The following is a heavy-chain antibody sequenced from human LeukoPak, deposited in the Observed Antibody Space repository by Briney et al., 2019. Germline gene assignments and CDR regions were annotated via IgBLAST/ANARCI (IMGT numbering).Heavy chain of an antibody. V-gene: IGHV3-33*01. CDR2: IWYDGSNK. D-gene: IGHD3-3*01. Sequence: GGSLRLSCAASGFTFTKYGMHWVRQAPGKGLEWVAVIWYDGSNKYYRDSVKGRFTISRDNSKNTLYLQMNSLRAEDTAVYYCAREPPYDFWSGYQHFDYWGQGTLVTVSS. J-gene: IGHJ4*02. CDR3: AREPPYDFWSGYQHFDY. CDR1: GFTFTKYG.